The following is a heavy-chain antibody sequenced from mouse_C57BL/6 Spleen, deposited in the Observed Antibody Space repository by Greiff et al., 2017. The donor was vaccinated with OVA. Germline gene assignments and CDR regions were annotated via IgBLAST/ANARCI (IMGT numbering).Heavy chain of an antibody. CDR1: GYTFTSYW. CDR2: IDPSDSET. J-gene: IGHJ2*01. D-gene: IGHD1-1*01. V-gene: IGHV1-52*01. Sequence: QVQLQQPGAELVRPGSSVKLSCKASGYTFTSYWMHWVKQRPIQGLEWIGKIDPSDSETHYNQKFKDKATLTVDKSSSTAYMQLSSLTSEDSAVYYCARSLTVVAVDYWGQGTTLTVSS. CDR3: ARSLTVVAVDY.